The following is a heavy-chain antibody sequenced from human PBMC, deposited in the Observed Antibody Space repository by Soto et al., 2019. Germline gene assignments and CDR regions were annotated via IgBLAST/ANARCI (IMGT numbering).Heavy chain of an antibody. CDR1: GGSFSGYY. CDR2: INHSGST. J-gene: IGHJ4*02. Sequence: SETLSLTCAVYGGSFSGYYWTWIRQPPGTGLEWIGEINHSGSTNYNPSLKSRVTISIDTSKNQFFLKLNSVTAADTGMYYCARNGGSTWYYFDSWGQGTVVTVSS. V-gene: IGHV4-34*01. D-gene: IGHD6-13*01. CDR3: ARNGGSTWYYFDS.